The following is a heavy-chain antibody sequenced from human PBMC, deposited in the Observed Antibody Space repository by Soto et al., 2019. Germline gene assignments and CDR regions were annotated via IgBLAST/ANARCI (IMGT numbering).Heavy chain of an antibody. J-gene: IGHJ4*02. CDR2: IIPILGIA. D-gene: IGHD5-12*01. CDR3: AREWHRYNLGY. V-gene: IGHV1-69*08. Sequence: QVQLVQSGAEVKKPGSSVKVSCKASGGTFSSYTISWVRQAPGQGLEWMGRIIPILGIANYAQKFQGRVTITADKSTSTAYMELSSLRSEDTAVYSCAREWHRYNLGYWGQGTLVTVSS. CDR1: GGTFSSYT.